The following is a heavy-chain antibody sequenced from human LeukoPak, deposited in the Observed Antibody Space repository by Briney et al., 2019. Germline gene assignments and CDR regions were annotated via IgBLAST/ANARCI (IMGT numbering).Heavy chain of an antibody. CDR2: ISSSSSTI. V-gene: IGHV3-48*01. Sequence: PGGSLRLSCAASGFTFSSYSTNCVRQAPGKGLEWVSYISSSSSTIYYADSVKGRFTISRDNAKNSLYLQMNSLRAEDTAVYYCARGSHSSGWHYLFDYWGQGTLVTVSS. CDR1: GFTFSSYS. J-gene: IGHJ4*02. D-gene: IGHD6-19*01. CDR3: ARGSHSSGWHYLFDY.